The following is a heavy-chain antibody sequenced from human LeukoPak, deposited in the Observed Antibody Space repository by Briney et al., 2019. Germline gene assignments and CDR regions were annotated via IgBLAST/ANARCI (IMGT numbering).Heavy chain of an antibody. Sequence: SETLSLTCTVSGGSINSYYWSWIRQPPGKGLEWIGYIYYSGSTNYNPSLKSRVTISVDTSKNQFSLKLSSVTAADTAVYYCARHYGDYYYYYGMDVWGQGTTVTVSS. CDR1: GGSINSYY. J-gene: IGHJ6*02. V-gene: IGHV4-59*08. CDR2: IYYSGST. CDR3: ARHYGDYYYYYGMDV. D-gene: IGHD4-17*01.